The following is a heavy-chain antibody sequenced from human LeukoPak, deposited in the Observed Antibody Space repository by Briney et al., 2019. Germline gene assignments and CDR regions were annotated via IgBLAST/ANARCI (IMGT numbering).Heavy chain of an antibody. J-gene: IGHJ4*02. V-gene: IGHV1-69*05. D-gene: IGHD4-23*01. CDR1: GGTFSSYA. CDR2: IIPIFGTA. CDR3: ARDSGYGGNSRFDY. Sequence: ASVKVSCKASGGTFSSYAISWVRQAPGQGLEWMGGIIPIFGTANYAQKLQGRVTMTTDTSTSTAYMELRSLRSDDTAVYYCARDSGYGGNSRFDYWGQGTLVTVSS.